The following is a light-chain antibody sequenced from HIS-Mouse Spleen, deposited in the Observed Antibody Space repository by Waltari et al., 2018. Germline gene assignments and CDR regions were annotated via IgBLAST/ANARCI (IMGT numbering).Light chain of an antibody. CDR1: SSDVGGYNY. V-gene: IGLV2-14*03. J-gene: IGLJ2*01. Sequence: QSALTQPASVSGSPGQSITISCTGTSSDVGGYNYVSWYQQHPGKAPKLMIYDVSKRPSGVSNRFSGSKSGHTASLTISGLQAEDEADYYCSSYTSSSTVVFGVGTKLTVL. CDR2: DVS. CDR3: SSYTSSSTVV.